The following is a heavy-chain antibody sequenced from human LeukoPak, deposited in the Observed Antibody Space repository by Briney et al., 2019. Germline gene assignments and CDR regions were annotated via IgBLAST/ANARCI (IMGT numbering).Heavy chain of an antibody. CDR1: GVSVSGGSYY. D-gene: IGHD3-22*01. V-gene: IGHV4-61*01. CDR3: ASLRSDSSGYYNLRIDY. J-gene: IGHJ4*02. CDR2: IYYSGST. Sequence: PSETLSLTCTVSGVSVSGGSYYWSWIRQPPGKGLEWIGYIYYSGSTNYNPSLKSRVTISVDTSKNQFSLKLSSVTAADTAVYYCASLRSDSSGYYNLRIDYWGQGTLVTVSS.